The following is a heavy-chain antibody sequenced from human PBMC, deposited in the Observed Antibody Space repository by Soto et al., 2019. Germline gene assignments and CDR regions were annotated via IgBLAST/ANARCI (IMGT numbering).Heavy chain of an antibody. CDR3: ASAGGGGVNVMFFFAY. Sequence: QVQLVESGGGVVQPGRSLRLSCAASGFNFSSYAMHWVRQAPGKGLEWVASISHGGTNTYYADSVKGRFTISRDNSEKTLDLQMNSLRPEDTAVVYCASAGGGGVNVMFFFAYWGLGTLVTASS. D-gene: IGHD1-1*01. CDR1: GFNFSSYA. J-gene: IGHJ4*02. V-gene: IGHV3-30-3*01. CDR2: ISHGGTNT.